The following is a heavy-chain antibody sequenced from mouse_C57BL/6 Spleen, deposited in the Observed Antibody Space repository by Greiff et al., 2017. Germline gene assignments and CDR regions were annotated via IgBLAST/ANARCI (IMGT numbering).Heavy chain of an antibody. CDR1: GFTFSSYA. CDR3: ARDRREGAMDY. V-gene: IGHV5-4*01. Sequence: EVQRVESGGGLVKPGGSLKLSCAASGFTFSSYAMSWVRQTPEKRLEWVATISDGGSYTYYPDNVKGRFTISRDNAKNNLYLQMSHLKSEDTAMYYCARDRREGAMDYWGQGTSVTVAS. CDR2: ISDGGSYT. J-gene: IGHJ4*01.